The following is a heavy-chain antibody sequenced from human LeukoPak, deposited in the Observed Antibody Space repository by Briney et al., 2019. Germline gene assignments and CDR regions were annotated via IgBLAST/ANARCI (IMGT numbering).Heavy chain of an antibody. CDR1: GFTFDDYA. V-gene: IGHV3-9*01. D-gene: IGHD6-19*01. CDR2: ISWSSGSI. CDR3: AKGSSGWYSPFDY. J-gene: IGHJ4*02. Sequence: PGRSLRLSCAASGFTFDDYAMHWVRQAPGKGLEWVSGISWSSGSIGYADSVKGRFTISRDNAKNSLYLQMNSLRAEDTALYYCAKGSSGWYSPFDYWGQGTLVTVSS.